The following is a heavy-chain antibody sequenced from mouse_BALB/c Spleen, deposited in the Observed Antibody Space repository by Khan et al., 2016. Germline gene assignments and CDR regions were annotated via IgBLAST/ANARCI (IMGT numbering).Heavy chain of an antibody. J-gene: IGHJ2*01. CDR1: GFNIKDTY. V-gene: IGHV14-3*02. CDR2: IDPANGNT. D-gene: IGHD1-1*01. Sequence: VRLQQSGAELVKPGASVKLSCTTSGFNIKDTYMHWVKQRPEQGLEWIGRIDPANGNTKYDPKFQGKATITADTSSNTAYLQLSSLTSEDTAVYYCASLLLRFHYWGQGTTLTVSS. CDR3: ASLLLRFHY.